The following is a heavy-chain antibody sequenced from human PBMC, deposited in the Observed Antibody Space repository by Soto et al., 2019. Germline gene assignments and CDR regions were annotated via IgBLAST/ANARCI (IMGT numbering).Heavy chain of an antibody. V-gene: IGHV4-31*03. CDR3: ARDAPGVAPS. Sequence: QVQLQESGPGLVRPSQTLSLTCTVSGGSINSGDSYWNWIRQHPEKVLEWIGYINYRGSTFYNPSRKSRIIISVATSKNQSSLKLSAVTAADTAVYYCARDAPGVAPSWGQGTLVTVSS. CDR1: GGSINSGDSY. D-gene: IGHD2-15*01. J-gene: IGHJ5*02. CDR2: INYRGST.